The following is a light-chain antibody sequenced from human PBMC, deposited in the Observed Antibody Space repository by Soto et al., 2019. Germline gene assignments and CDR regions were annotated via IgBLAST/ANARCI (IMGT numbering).Light chain of an antibody. Sequence: EIVMTQSPATLSVSPVERATHSCRASQSVSSDLAWYHQKPGQAPRLLIYGASTRATGIPARFSGSGSGTEFTLTINSLQSEDFAVYYCQQYNNWPRTFGQGTKVDIK. CDR3: QQYNNWPRT. V-gene: IGKV3-15*01. CDR1: QSVSSD. J-gene: IGKJ1*01. CDR2: GAS.